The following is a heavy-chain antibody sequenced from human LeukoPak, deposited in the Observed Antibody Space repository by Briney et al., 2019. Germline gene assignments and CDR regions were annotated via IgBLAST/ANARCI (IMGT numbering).Heavy chain of an antibody. J-gene: IGHJ4*02. CDR3: AKTKGGMITFGGVIVNPHLDY. CDR2: ISGSGGST. CDR1: GFTFSSYA. V-gene: IGHV3-23*01. D-gene: IGHD3-16*02. Sequence: PGGSLRLSCAASGFTFSSYAISWVRQAPGKGLEWVSAISGSGGSTYYADSVKGRFTISRDNSKNTLYLQMNSLRAEDTAVYYCAKTKGGMITFGGVIVNPHLDYWGQGTLVTVSS.